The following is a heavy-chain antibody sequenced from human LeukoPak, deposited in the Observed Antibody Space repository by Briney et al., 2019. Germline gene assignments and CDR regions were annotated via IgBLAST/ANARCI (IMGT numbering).Heavy chain of an antibody. CDR1: GFTFSSYG. CDR2: ISYDGSNK. J-gene: IGHJ4*02. V-gene: IGHV3-30*18. CDR3: AKGGSGYFTYYFDY. D-gene: IGHD3-22*01. Sequence: GGSLRLSCAASGFTFSSYGMHWVRQAPGKGLEWVAVISYDGSNKYYADSVKGRFTISRDNSKNTLYLQMNSLRAEDMAVYYCAKGGSGYFTYYFDYWGQGTLVTVSS.